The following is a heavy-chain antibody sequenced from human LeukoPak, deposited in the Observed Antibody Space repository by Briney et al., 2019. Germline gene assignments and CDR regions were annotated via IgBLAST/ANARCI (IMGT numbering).Heavy chain of an antibody. J-gene: IGHJ4*02. CDR3: ARQISGNKDY. Sequence: SETLSLTCTVSGGSISSSDYYWGWIRQPPGKGLEWIGSIYYSGRTYYNPSLKSRVTISVDTSKNAFSLKLSSVTAADTAVYYCARQISGNKDYWGQGTLVTVSS. V-gene: IGHV4-39*01. CDR1: GGSISSSDYY. CDR2: IYYSGRT. D-gene: IGHD1/OR15-1a*01.